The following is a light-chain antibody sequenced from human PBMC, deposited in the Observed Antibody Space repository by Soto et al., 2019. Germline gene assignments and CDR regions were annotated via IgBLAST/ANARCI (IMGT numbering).Light chain of an antibody. CDR3: QQRSNWPTWT. CDR1: QSVSSSY. Sequence: EIVLTQSPGTLSLSPGERATLSCRASQSVSSSYLAWYQQKPGQAPRLLIYDASNRATGIPARFSGSRSGTDFTLPTSSLEPADFAVYYCQQRSNWPTWTVGPGTKVDIK. V-gene: IGKV3-11*01. CDR2: DAS. J-gene: IGKJ1*01.